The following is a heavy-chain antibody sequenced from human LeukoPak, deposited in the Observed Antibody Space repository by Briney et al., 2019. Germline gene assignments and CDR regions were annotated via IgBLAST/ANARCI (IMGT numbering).Heavy chain of an antibody. CDR2: ISNSGDST. CDR1: GFTFSSYS. V-gene: IGHV3-23*01. Sequence: GGSLRLSCAASGFTFSSYSMSWVRQAPGKGLEWVSGISNSGDSTFYTDSVKGRFTISRENSMNMLYLQMSSLRVDDTAVYYCAKDIAAAKPYYFDYWGQGSLVSASS. CDR3: AKDIAAAKPYYFDY. J-gene: IGHJ4*02. D-gene: IGHD6-13*01.